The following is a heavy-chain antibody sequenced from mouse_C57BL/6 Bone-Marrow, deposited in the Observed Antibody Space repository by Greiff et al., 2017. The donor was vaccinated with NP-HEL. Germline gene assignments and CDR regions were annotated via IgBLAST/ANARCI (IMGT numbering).Heavy chain of an antibody. CDR3: ARAAYSNYPTLAY. J-gene: IGHJ3*01. V-gene: IGHV5-4*03. Sequence: EVMLVESGGGLVKPGGSLKLSCAASGFTFSSYAMSWVRQTPEKRLEWVATISDGGSYTYYPDNVKGRFTISRDNAKNNLYLQMSHLKSEDTAMDYCARAAYSNYPTLAYWGQGTLVTVSA. CDR1: GFTFSSYA. D-gene: IGHD2-5*01. CDR2: ISDGGSYT.